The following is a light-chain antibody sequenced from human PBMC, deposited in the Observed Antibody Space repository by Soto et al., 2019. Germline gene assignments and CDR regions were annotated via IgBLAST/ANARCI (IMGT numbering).Light chain of an antibody. CDR2: AAS. V-gene: IGKV1D-12*01. Sequence: DIQMTQSPSSVSASGGDRVTITCRASQGISSWLAWYQQKPGKASKLLIYAASSLQSGVPSRFSGSGSETDFPLTICSLQPEDFANNYCLQPSSFPVTFGGGTKVELK. CDR3: LQPSSFPVT. J-gene: IGKJ4*01. CDR1: QGISSW.